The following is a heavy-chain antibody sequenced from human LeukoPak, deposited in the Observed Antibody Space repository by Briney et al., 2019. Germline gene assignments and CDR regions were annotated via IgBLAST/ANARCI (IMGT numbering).Heavy chain of an antibody. D-gene: IGHD3/OR15-3a*01. CDR3: TRGLDTGRGPLFDW. CDR2: ITGDGDTT. J-gene: IGHJ4*02. Sequence: GGALRLSCATSGVTIEDYAMHCVREAPGKRLEWDALITGDGDTTYPVDTVKSGITVSRDKGKNSLYLQIYKLKTENTTCYFCTRGLDTGRGPLFDWWGKGSLDTISA. V-gene: IGHV3-43*02. CDR1: GVTIEDYA.